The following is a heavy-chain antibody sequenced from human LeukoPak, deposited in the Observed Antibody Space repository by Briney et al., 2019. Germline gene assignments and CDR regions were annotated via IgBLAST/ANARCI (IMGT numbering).Heavy chain of an antibody. D-gene: IGHD3-10*01. CDR2: ISSSSSYI. J-gene: IGHJ4*02. Sequence: PGGSLRLSCAASGFTFSSYSMNWDRQAPGKGLEWVSSISSSSSYIYYADSVKGRFTISRDNAKNSLYLQMNSLRAEDTAVYYCAREDHGSGSYFDYWGQGTLVTVSS. CDR3: AREDHGSGSYFDY. V-gene: IGHV3-21*01. CDR1: GFTFSSYS.